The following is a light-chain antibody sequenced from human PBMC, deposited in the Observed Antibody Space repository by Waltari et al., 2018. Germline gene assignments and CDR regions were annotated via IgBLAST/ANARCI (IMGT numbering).Light chain of an antibody. CDR2: DVS. CDR1: SSDVVGYNY. V-gene: IGLV2-14*01. Sequence: QSALTQPASVSGSPVQSITISCTGTSSDVVGYNYVSWYQQHPGKAPKLMIYDVSKRPSGVSNRFSGSKSGNTASLTISGLQAEDEADYYCSSYPSSSTWVFGGGTKLTVL. J-gene: IGLJ3*02. CDR3: SSYPSSSTWV.